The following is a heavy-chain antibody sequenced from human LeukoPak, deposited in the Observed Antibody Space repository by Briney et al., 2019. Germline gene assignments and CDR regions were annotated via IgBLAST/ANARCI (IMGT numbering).Heavy chain of an antibody. CDR3: ARSLGATKIGFDY. D-gene: IGHD1-26*01. CDR1: GYTFTSNY. V-gene: IGHV1-46*01. CDR2: IYPRDGST. Sequence: ASVKVSCKASGYTFTSNYIHWVRQAPGQGLEWMGMIYPRDGSTSYAQKFQGRVTMTRDTSTSTVYMELSSLRSEDTAVYYCARSLGATKIGFDYWGQGTLVTVSS. J-gene: IGHJ4*02.